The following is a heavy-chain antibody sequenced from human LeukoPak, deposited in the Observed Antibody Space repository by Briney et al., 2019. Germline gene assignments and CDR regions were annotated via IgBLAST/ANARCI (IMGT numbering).Heavy chain of an antibody. CDR3: AREDVGYDYIWGSQFDP. V-gene: IGHV1-2*02. CDR1: GYTFTGYY. Sequence: ASVKVSCKASGYTFTGYYVHWVRQAPGQGLEWMGWINPNSGGTNYAQKFQGRVTMTRDTSISTAYMELSRLRSDDTAVYYCAREDVGYDYIWGSQFDPWGQGTLVTVSS. J-gene: IGHJ5*02. D-gene: IGHD3-16*01. CDR2: INPNSGGT.